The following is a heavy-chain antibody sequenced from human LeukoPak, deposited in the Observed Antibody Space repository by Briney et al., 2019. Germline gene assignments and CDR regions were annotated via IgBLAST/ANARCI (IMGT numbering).Heavy chain of an antibody. CDR3: ARLKDDVTKFDY. CDR1: GFSFSRYW. CDR2: INKDVSGI. Sequence: GGSLRLSCAGSGFSFSRYWMAWVRQAPGKGLEWVASINKDVSGIHYVDSVKGRFTISRDNAKNSLFLQMNSLRVEDTAVYYCARLKDDVTKFDYWGQGTLVTVSS. J-gene: IGHJ4*02. D-gene: IGHD2-8*01. V-gene: IGHV3-7*01.